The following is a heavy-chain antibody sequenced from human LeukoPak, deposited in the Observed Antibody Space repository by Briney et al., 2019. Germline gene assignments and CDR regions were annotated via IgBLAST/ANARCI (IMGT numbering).Heavy chain of an antibody. V-gene: IGHV4-39*07. J-gene: IGHJ4*02. CDR1: GGSITGSNYF. D-gene: IGHD3-3*01. CDR2: IYYGGRA. Sequence: MTSETLSLTCTVSGGSITGSNYFWGWVRQPPGKGLEWIGSIYYGGRAYYNSSLRRRVALFIDTSKNQLSLRLSSVTAADTAVYYCARAKYYDFSSGYLTYYFDSWGQGALVTVSS. CDR3: ARAKYYDFSSGYLTYYFDS.